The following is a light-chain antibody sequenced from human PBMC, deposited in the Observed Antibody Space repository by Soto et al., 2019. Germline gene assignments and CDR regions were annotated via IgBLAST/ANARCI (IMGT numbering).Light chain of an antibody. Sequence: HSALTQPASVSGSPGQSITISCTGTSSDVGLYDYVSWYQHLPGKAPKLIIYEVTYRPSGVSTRFSGSKSGNTASLTISGIQTEDEADYYCGSYPSTIPPYVFGTGTKLTVL. V-gene: IGLV2-14*01. J-gene: IGLJ1*01. CDR2: EVT. CDR1: SSDVGLYDY. CDR3: GSYPSTIPPYV.